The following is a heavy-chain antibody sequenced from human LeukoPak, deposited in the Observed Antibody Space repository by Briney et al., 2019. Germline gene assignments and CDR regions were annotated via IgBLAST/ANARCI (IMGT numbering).Heavy chain of an antibody. CDR2: IYAGGTT. CDR1: GFTVSSSY. V-gene: IGHV3-66*02. CDR3: ARAFVTAAGFFDN. J-gene: IGHJ4*02. D-gene: IGHD2-2*01. Sequence: GGSLRLSCAASGFTVSSSYMSWVRQAPGKGLEWVSVIYAGGTTHYADSVKGRFTISRDNSVNTLYLQMNSLRTEDTAVYHCARAFVTAAGFFDNWGRGTRVTVSS.